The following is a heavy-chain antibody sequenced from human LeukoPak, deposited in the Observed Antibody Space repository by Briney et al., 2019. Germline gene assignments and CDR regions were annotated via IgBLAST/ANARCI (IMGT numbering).Heavy chain of an antibody. J-gene: IGHJ5*02. V-gene: IGHV4-39*01. CDR3: ARHGIAAAGLFSFDP. D-gene: IGHD6-13*01. CDR2: IYYSGST. Sequence: PSETLSLTCTVSGGSISSSSYYWGWIRQPPGKGLEWIGSIYYSGSTYYNPSLKSRVTISVDTSKNQFSLKLSSVTAADTAVYYCARHGIAAAGLFSFDPWGQGTLVTVSS. CDR1: GGSISSSSYY.